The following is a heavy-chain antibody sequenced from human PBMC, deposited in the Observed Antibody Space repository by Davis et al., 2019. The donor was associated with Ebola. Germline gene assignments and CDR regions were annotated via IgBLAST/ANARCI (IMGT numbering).Heavy chain of an antibody. CDR3: ASVPAAAVPFYMDV. V-gene: IGHV4-30-4*01. D-gene: IGHD2-2*01. J-gene: IGHJ6*03. CDR1: GVSITSGDYY. CDR2: IYYAGTT. Sequence: PSETLSLTFAVSGVSITSGDYYWTWIRQSPGKGLEWIGYIYYAGTTFYNPSVKTRVTIPVETSRNQFSLNLNSVPAADTAVYYCASVPAAAVPFYMDVWGRGTTVTVSS.